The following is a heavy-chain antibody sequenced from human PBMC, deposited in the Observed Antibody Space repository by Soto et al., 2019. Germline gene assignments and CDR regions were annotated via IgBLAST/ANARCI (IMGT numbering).Heavy chain of an antibody. V-gene: IGHV4-59*01. CDR2: IYYTGST. D-gene: IGHD3-9*01. CDR1: GGSISSCY. J-gene: IGHJ3*02. Sequence: SETLSLTCTVSGGSISSCYRNWIRQPPGKGLEWIGYIYYTGSTRYNPSLKSRVTISVDTSKNQFSLKLSSVTAADTAVYYCASDDVMTGHDAFDIWGQGTMVTVSS. CDR3: ASDDVMTGHDAFDI.